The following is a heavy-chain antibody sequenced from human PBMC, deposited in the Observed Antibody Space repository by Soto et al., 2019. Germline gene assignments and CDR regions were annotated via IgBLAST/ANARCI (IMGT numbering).Heavy chain of an antibody. D-gene: IGHD6-19*01. CDR3: ARVVGIAVAGTWWFDP. CDR1: GYTFTSYA. CDR2: INAGNGNT. J-gene: IGHJ5*02. V-gene: IGHV1-3*01. Sequence: ASVKVSCKASGYTFTSYAMHWVRQAPGQRLEWRGWINAGNGNTKYSQKFQGRVTITRDTSASTAYMELSSLRSEDTAVYYCARVVGIAVAGTWWFDPWGQGTLVTVSS.